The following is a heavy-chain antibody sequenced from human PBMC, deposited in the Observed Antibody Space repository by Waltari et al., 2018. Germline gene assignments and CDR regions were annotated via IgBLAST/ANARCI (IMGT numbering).Heavy chain of an antibody. CDR2: INHSGST. J-gene: IGHJ6*02. V-gene: IGHV4-34*01. D-gene: IGHD4-17*01. CDR3: ASYGDYVSWGMDV. Sequence: QVQLQQWGAGLLKPSETLSLTCAVYGGSFSRSYWSWIRQPPGKGLEWIGEINHSGSTNYNPSLKSRVTISVDTSKNQFSLKLSSVTAADTAVYYCASYGDYVSWGMDVWGQGTTVTVSS. CDR1: GGSFSRSY.